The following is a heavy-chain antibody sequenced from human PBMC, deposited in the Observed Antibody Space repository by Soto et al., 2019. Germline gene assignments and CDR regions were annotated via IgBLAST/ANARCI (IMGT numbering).Heavy chain of an antibody. V-gene: IGHV1-46*01. J-gene: IGHJ4*02. CDR2: INPSGGST. D-gene: IGHD2-15*01. CDR1: GYTFTSHY. Sequence: GASVKVSCKASGYTFTSHYMHWVRQAPGQGLEWMGIINPSGGSTTYPQKFQGRVTMTRDTSTSTVYMELSSLRSEDTAVYYCARAVVAEPVDYWGQGTLVTVSS. CDR3: ARAVVAEPVDY.